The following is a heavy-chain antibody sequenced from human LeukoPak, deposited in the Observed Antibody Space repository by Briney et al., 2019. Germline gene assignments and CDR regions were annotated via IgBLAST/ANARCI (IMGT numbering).Heavy chain of an antibody. J-gene: IGHJ4*02. V-gene: IGHV1-18*01. D-gene: IGHD1-26*01. CDR2: ISAYNGNT. CDR1: GYTFTSYG. CDR3: ARDLRAGRGIVGATKSPGY. Sequence: ASVKVSCKTSGYTFTSYGISWGRQAPGQGLEWMGWISAYNGNTNYAQKLHGRVTMTTDTSTSTAYMELRSLRSDDTAVSYCARDLRAGRGIVGATKSPGYWGQGTLVTVSS.